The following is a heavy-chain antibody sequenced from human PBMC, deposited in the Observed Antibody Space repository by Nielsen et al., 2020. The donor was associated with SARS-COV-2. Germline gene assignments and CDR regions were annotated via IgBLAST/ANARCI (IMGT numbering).Heavy chain of an antibody. D-gene: IGHD4-17*01. Sequence: WIRQLPGKGLEWVSYISSSSSTIYYADSVKGRFTISRDNAKNSLYLQMNSLRDEDTAVYYCARERTTVTTRFIFYYYGMDVWGQGTTVTVSS. CDR2: ISSSSSTI. V-gene: IGHV3-48*02. CDR3: ARERTTVTTRFIFYYYGMDV. J-gene: IGHJ6*02.